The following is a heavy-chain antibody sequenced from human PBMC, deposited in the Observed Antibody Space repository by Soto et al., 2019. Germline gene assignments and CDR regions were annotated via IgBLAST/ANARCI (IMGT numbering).Heavy chain of an antibody. J-gene: IGHJ4*02. CDR1: GFTFSSDA. V-gene: IGHV3-53*01. D-gene: IGHD6-6*01. CDR2: IYNGGGT. CDR3: ASTRGSSYDY. Sequence: GGSLRLSCAATGFTFSSDAMNWVRQTPGKGLEWVSVIYNGGGTYYADSVKGRFTISRDNSKNTLYLQMNSLRAEDTAVYYCASTRGSSYDYWGQGTLVTVSS.